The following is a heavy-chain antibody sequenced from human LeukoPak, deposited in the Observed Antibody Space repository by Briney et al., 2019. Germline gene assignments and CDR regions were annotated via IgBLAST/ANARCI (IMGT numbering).Heavy chain of an antibody. CDR3: AKRTDYYDSSGYIY. CDR2: IRSSDGST. D-gene: IGHD3-22*01. Sequence: GGSLRLSCAASGFIFRSFAMSWVRQAPGKGLEWVSIIRSSDGSTNYADSVRGRFTISRDNSKNTLYLQMNSLRAEDTAVYYCAKRTDYYDSSGYIYWGQGTLVTVSS. J-gene: IGHJ4*02. V-gene: IGHV3-23*01. CDR1: GFIFRSFA.